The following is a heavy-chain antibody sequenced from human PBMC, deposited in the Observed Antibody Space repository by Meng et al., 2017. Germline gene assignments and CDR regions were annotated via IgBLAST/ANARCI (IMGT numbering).Heavy chain of an antibody. J-gene: IGHJ3*02. Sequence: VQLQESGPGLVKPASRLSLTYTVSGGSISSYYWSWIRQPPGKGLEWIGYIYYSGSTNYNPSLKSRVTISVDTSKNQFSLKLSSVTAADTAVYYCAGGLTISAFDIWGQGTMVTVSS. CDR2: IYYSGST. CDR1: GGSISSYY. D-gene: IGHD3-10*01. V-gene: IGHV4-59*01. CDR3: AGGLTISAFDI.